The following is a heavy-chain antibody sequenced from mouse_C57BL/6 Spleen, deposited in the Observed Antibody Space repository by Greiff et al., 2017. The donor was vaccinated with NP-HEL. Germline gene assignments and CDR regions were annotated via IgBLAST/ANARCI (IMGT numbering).Heavy chain of an antibody. Sequence: DVKLVESGPGLVKPSQSLSLTCSVTGYSITSGYYWNWIRQFPGNKLEWMGYISYDGSNNYNPSLKNRISITRDTSKNQFFLKLNSVTTEDTATYYCARGIWFAYWGQGTLVTVSA. CDR1: GYSITSGYY. CDR3: ARGIWFAY. J-gene: IGHJ3*01. CDR2: ISYDGSN. V-gene: IGHV3-6*01.